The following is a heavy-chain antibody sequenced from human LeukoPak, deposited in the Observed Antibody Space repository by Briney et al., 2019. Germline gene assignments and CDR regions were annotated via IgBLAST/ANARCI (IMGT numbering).Heavy chain of an antibody. J-gene: IGHJ4*02. CDR2: INAGNGNT. CDR3: ARFGYYYDSSGYYYYFDY. Sequence: ASVKVSCKASGYTFTSYAMHWVRQAPGQRLEWMGWINAGNGNTKYSQKFQGRVTITRDTSASTAYMELSSLRSEDTAVYYCARFGYYYDSSGYYYYFDYWGQGTLVTVSS. V-gene: IGHV1-3*01. D-gene: IGHD3-22*01. CDR1: GYTFTSYA.